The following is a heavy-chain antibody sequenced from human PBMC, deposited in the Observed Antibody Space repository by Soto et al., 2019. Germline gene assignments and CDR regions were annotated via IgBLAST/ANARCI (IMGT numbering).Heavy chain of an antibody. V-gene: IGHV1-2*02. Sequence: QVQLVQSGAEVKKPGASVKVSCKASGYTFTGYYMHWVRQAPGQGLEWMGWINPNSGGTNYAQKLQGRVTITGDESMSTAYMELSSLRSEDTAVYYCAKEERRLSFDIWGQGTMVTVSS. J-gene: IGHJ3*02. D-gene: IGHD6-25*01. CDR1: GYTFTGYY. CDR2: INPNSGGT. CDR3: AKEERRLSFDI.